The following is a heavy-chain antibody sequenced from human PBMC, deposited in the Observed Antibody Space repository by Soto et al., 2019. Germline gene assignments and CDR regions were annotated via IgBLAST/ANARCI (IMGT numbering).Heavy chain of an antibody. Sequence: QVQLVQSGGGVVQPGRSLRLSCAASGFTFSDYAMHWVRQAPGKGLEWVALISYDGSDKYYADSVKGRFTISRDNSKNTRYVQMSSLRAEDTAVYYCAKVSGSYSGFNWFDPWGQGTLVTVSS. V-gene: IGHV3-30*18. D-gene: IGHD1-26*01. CDR2: ISYDGSDK. J-gene: IGHJ5*02. CDR1: GFTFSDYA. CDR3: AKVSGSYSGFNWFDP.